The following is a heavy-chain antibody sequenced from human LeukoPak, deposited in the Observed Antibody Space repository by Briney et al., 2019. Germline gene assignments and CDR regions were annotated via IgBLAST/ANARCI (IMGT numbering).Heavy chain of an antibody. J-gene: IGHJ4*02. CDR3: TSKTTDYYDSSGVGGY. CDR2: INSDGSST. V-gene: IGHV3-74*01. CDR1: GFTFSAYW. Sequence: PGVSLRLSCAASGFTFSAYWVHWVRQAPGKGLVWVSRINSDGSSTSYADSVKGRFTISRDNAKNTLYLQMNSLRAEDTAVYYCTSKTTDYYDSSGVGGYWGQGTLVTVSS. D-gene: IGHD3-22*01.